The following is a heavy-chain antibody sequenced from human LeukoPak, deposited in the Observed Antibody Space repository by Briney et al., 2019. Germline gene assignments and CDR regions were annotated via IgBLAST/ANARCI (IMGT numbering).Heavy chain of an antibody. V-gene: IGHV1-69*01. D-gene: IGHD6-6*01. CDR1: GGTFSSYA. CDR3: ARDCCSSSSNGAWRAFDI. J-gene: IGHJ3*02. CDR2: IIPIFGTA. Sequence: SVKVSCKASGGTFSSYAISWVRQAPGQGLEWMGGIIPIFGTANYAQKFQGRVTIAADESTSTAYMELSSLRSEDTAVYYCARDCCSSSSNGAWRAFDIWGQGTMVTVSS.